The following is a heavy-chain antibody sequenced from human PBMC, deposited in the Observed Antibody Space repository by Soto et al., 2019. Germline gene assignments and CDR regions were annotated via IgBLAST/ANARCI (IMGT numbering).Heavy chain of an antibody. V-gene: IGHV1-69*06. CDR2: IIPIFGTA. J-gene: IGHJ4*02. D-gene: IGHD3-22*01. Sequence: SVKVYCKASGGTFSSYAISWVRQAPGQGLEWMGGIIPIFGTANYAQKFQGRVTITADKSTSTAYMELSSLRSEDTAVYYCALVPYYYDSSGYYGRRYFDYWGQGTLVTVSS. CDR1: GGTFSSYA. CDR3: ALVPYYYDSSGYYGRRYFDY.